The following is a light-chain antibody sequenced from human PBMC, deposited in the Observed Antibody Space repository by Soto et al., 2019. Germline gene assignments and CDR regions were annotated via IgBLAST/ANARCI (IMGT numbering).Light chain of an antibody. Sequence: EIVLTQSPATLSLSAGERATLSCRASQSVGIYLAWYQHKPGQAPRLLIYDASNRATGIPGRFSGSGSGTDFTLSISSLEPEDFAVYYCQQRSSWPLITFGQGTRLEIK. V-gene: IGKV3-11*01. J-gene: IGKJ5*01. CDR2: DAS. CDR1: QSVGIY. CDR3: QQRSSWPLIT.